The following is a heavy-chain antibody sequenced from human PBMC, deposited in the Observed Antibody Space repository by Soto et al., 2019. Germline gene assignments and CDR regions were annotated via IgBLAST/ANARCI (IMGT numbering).Heavy chain of an antibody. CDR1: GFTFSSYA. CDR2: ISYDGSNK. D-gene: IGHD6-19*01. J-gene: IGHJ5*02. CDR3: ARAPSSGWA. Sequence: QVQLVESGGGVVQPGRSLRLSCAASGFTFSSYAMHWVRQAPGKGLEWVAVISYDGSNKYYADSVKGRFTISRDNSKNTMYLQTNSLRAEDTTVYYCARAPSSGWAWGQGTLVTVSS. V-gene: IGHV3-30-3*01.